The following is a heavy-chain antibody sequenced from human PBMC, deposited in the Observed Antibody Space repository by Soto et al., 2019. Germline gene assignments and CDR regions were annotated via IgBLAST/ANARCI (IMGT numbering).Heavy chain of an antibody. CDR3: ARFKLYYYGSGSYYPDNYFDY. J-gene: IGHJ4*02. V-gene: IGHV1-18*01. D-gene: IGHD3-10*01. CDR1: GYTFTSYG. CDR2: ISAYNGNT. Sequence: GASVKVSCKASGYTFTSYGISWVRQAPGQGLEWMGWISAYNGNTNYAQKLRGRVTMTTDTSTSTAYMELRSLRSDDTAVYYCARFKLYYYGSGSYYPDNYFDYWGQGTLVTVSS.